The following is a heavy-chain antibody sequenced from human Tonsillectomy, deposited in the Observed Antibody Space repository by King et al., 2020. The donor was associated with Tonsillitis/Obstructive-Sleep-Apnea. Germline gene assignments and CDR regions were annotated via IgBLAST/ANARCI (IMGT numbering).Heavy chain of an antibody. CDR2: IYWVEDK. CDR3: AHRPSATYFDY. Sequence: TLKESGPTLVKPTQTLTLTCTFSGFSLSTSGVGVGWIRQPPGKALEWLAPIYWVEDKRYSPSLKSRLTITRDTSKNQVVLTMTNMDPVDTATYYCAHRPSATYFDYWGQGTLVTVSS. CDR1: GFSLSTSGVG. J-gene: IGHJ4*02. V-gene: IGHV2-5*02.